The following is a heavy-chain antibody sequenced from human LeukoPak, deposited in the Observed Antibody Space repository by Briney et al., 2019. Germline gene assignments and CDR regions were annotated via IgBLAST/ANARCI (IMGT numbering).Heavy chain of an antibody. Sequence: GGSLRLSCAASGFTFSTYEMSWVRQAPGKGLEWVSYISSSGSTIFYADSVMGRFTISRDNAKNSLYLQMNSLRAEDTAVYYCARGSFVAVAGTRYEPYYFDYWGQGTLVTVSP. D-gene: IGHD6-19*01. V-gene: IGHV3-48*03. CDR2: ISSSGSTI. CDR1: GFTFSTYE. CDR3: ARGSFVAVAGTRYEPYYFDY. J-gene: IGHJ4*02.